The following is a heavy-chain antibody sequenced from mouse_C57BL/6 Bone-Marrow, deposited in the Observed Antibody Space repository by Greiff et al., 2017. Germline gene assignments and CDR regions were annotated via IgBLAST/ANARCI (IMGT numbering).Heavy chain of an antibody. Sequence: EVMLVESGGGLVQPKGSLKLSCAASGFSFNTYAMNWVRQAPGKGLEWVARIRSKSNNYATYYAESVKDRFTISRDESESMLYLQMNNLKTEATAMYYGGRPTAQEEAFAYWGQGTLVTVSA. CDR3: GRPTAQEEAFAY. CDR2: IRSKSNNYAT. J-gene: IGHJ3*01. CDR1: GFSFNTYA. V-gene: IGHV10-1*01. D-gene: IGHD3-2*02.